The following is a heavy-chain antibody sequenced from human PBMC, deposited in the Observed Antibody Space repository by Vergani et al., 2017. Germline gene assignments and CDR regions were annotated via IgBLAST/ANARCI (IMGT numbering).Heavy chain of an antibody. Sequence: EVQLVESGGVVVQPGGSLRLSCAASGFTFDDYAMHWVRQAPGKGLEWVSLISWDGGSTYYADSVKGRFTISRDNSKNSLYLQMNSLRAEDTALYYCAKDRLQQLVEEVDGMDVWGQGTTVTVSS. D-gene: IGHD6-13*01. CDR3: AKDRLQQLVEEVDGMDV. V-gene: IGHV3-43D*03. CDR2: ISWDGGST. J-gene: IGHJ6*02. CDR1: GFTFDDYA.